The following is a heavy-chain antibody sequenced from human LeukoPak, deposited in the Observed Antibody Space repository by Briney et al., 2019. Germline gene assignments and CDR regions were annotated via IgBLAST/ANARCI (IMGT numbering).Heavy chain of an antibody. CDR1: GGSISSYY. CDR3: ARGEQWLVYAFDI. J-gene: IGHJ3*02. V-gene: IGHV4-59*01. Sequence: SETLPLTCTVSGGSISSYYWSWIRQPPGKGLEWIGYIYYSGSTNYNPSLKSRVTISVDTSKNQFSLELSSVTAADTAVYYCARGEQWLVYAFDIWGQGTMVTVSS. D-gene: IGHD6-19*01. CDR2: IYYSGST.